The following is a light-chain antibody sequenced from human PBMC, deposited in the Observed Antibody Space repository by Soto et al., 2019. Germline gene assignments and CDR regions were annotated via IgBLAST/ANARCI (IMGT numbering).Light chain of an antibody. V-gene: IGLV2-11*01. Sequence: LSHNHSLSASPGQSVAISCTGTSSDVGGYNYVSWYQQHPGKAPKVMIYDVSKRPSGVPDRFSGSKSGNTASLTISGLQAEDEADYYCCSYAGGPYVFGTGTKVTVL. CDR1: SSDVGGYNY. CDR3: CSYAGGPYV. CDR2: DVS. J-gene: IGLJ1*01.